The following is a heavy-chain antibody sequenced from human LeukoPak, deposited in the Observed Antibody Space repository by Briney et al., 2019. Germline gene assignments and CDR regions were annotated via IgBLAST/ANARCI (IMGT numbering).Heavy chain of an antibody. CDR2: IKQDGSEK. D-gene: IGHD3-3*01. CDR3: ARDVVWRGYDFWSGYPGVSYYYYYMDV. Sequence: GGSLRLSCAASGFTFSSYGMHWVRQAPGKGLEWVANIKQDGSEKYYVDSVKGRFTISRDNAKNSLYLQMNSLRAEDTAVYYCARDVVWRGYDFWSGYPGVSYYYYYMDVWGKGTTVTVSS. CDR1: GFTFSSYG. J-gene: IGHJ6*03. V-gene: IGHV3-7*01.